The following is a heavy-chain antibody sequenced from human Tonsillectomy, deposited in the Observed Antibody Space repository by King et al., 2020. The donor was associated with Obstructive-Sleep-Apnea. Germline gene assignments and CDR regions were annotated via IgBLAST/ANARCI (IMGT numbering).Heavy chain of an antibody. CDR3: ARDHHD. CDR2: IYYSGAT. J-gene: IGHJ4*02. Sequence: VQLQESGPGLVKPSQTLSLTCNVSGASISSGVSFWSWIRQHPGKGLEWLGYIYYSGATYYNSSLKSRLTISLDASRNQFSLQLNSVTAADTAVYYCARDHHDWGQGTLVAVSS. V-gene: IGHV4-31*03. CDR1: GASISSGVSF.